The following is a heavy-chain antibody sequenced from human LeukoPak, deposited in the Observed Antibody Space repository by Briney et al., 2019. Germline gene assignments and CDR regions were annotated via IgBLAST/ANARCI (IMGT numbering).Heavy chain of an antibody. V-gene: IGHV1-18*01. Sequence: GASVKVSCKASGYTFTSYGISWVRQAPGQGLEWMGWISAYNGNTNYAQKLQGRVTMTTDTSTSTAYMELRSLRPDDTAVYYCARERIYYDSSGYTWFDPWGQGTLVTVSS. D-gene: IGHD3-22*01. CDR3: ARERIYYDSSGYTWFDP. CDR2: ISAYNGNT. J-gene: IGHJ5*02. CDR1: GYTFTSYG.